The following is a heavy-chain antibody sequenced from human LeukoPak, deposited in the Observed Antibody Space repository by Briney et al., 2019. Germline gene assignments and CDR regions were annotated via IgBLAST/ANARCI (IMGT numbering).Heavy chain of an antibody. V-gene: IGHV3-23*01. CDR3: VKGGQRYDFWRFDF. CDR1: GFSFSIYA. Sequence: GGSLRLSCEASGFSFSIYAMSWVRQAPGRGLEWVSSISGNGGSTHYANSVKGRFTIARDNSKNTLYMEMNNLTEENTALYYCVKGGQRYDFWRFDFWGRGTLVTVSS. J-gene: IGHJ5*01. D-gene: IGHD3-3*01. CDR2: ISGNGGST.